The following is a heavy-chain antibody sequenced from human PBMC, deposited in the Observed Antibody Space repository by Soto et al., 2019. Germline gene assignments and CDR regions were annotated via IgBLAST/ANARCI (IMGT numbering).Heavy chain of an antibody. Sequence: EVQMLESGGGLVQPGRSLRLSCAASGFTFSNYAMSWVHQAPGKGLEWVSTISGVGGRTHYSESVEGRFTISRDNSKSTLYLQMDSLRAEDTAVYHCAVLTGYFYDLDVWGQGTTVTVSS. D-gene: IGHD7-27*01. J-gene: IGHJ6*02. CDR1: GFTFSNYA. V-gene: IGHV3-23*01. CDR3: AVLTGYFYDLDV. CDR2: ISGVGGRT.